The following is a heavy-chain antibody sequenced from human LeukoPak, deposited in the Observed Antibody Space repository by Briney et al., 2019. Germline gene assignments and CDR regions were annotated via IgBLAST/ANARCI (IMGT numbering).Heavy chain of an antibody. CDR3: ARARAAGTPTLFDY. Sequence: VASVKVSCKASGYTFTSYGISWVRQAPGQGLEWMGWISAYNGNTNYAQTLQGRVTMTTDTSTSTAYMELRSLRSDDTAVYYCARARAAGTPTLFDYWGQGTLVTVSS. J-gene: IGHJ4*02. CDR1: GYTFTSYG. CDR2: ISAYNGNT. V-gene: IGHV1-18*04. D-gene: IGHD6-13*01.